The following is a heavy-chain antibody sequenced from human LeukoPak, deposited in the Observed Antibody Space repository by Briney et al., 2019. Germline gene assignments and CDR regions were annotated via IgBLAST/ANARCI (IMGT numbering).Heavy chain of an antibody. Sequence: PGGSLRLSCAASGFTFSSYAMHWVRQAPGKGLDWVSYISSSGTTVYYADSVRGRFTVSRDNGKNSLYLEMNSLRAEDTAVYYCARSIKGDSDHWGQGTLVTVSS. CDR3: ARSIKGDSDH. CDR1: GFTFSSYA. V-gene: IGHV3-48*03. D-gene: IGHD3-10*01. CDR2: ISSSGTTV. J-gene: IGHJ4*02.